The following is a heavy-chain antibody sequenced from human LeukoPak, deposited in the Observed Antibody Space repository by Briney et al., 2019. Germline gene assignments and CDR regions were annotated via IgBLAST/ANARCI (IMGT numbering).Heavy chain of an antibody. J-gene: IGHJ4*02. Sequence: GGSLRLSCAASGFTFSNAWMSWVRQAPGKGLEWVANIKTDGSQIYYVDSVKGRFTISRDSAKNSLYLQMNSLRAEDTAVYYCARDLNWETYWGQGTLVSVSS. D-gene: IGHD7-27*01. CDR2: IKTDGSQI. CDR1: GFTFSNAW. CDR3: ARDLNWETY. V-gene: IGHV3-7*01.